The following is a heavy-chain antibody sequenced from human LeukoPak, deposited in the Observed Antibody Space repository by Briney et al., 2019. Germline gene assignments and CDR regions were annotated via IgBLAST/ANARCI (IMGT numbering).Heavy chain of an antibody. CDR1: GYTFTSNY. CDR2: INPSGGRT. V-gene: IGHV1-46*01. D-gene: IGHD3-3*02. J-gene: IGHJ4*02. CDR3: ARGAIFGVVITDY. Sequence: ASVNVSCKASGYTFTSNYLHWVRQAPGQSLEWMGIINPSGGRTTYAQKFQGRVSMTRDTSTTTVHMELSSLRYEDTAVYYCARGAIFGVVITDYWGQGTLVTVSS.